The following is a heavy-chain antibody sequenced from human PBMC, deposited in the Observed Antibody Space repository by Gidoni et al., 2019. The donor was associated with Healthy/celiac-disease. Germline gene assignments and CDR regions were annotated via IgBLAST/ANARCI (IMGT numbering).Heavy chain of an antibody. J-gene: IGHJ4*02. CDR3: ARALYTVTTYPGY. D-gene: IGHD4-17*01. CDR1: GYTFSSYG. CDR2: LWSDGSNK. Sequence: QLQRVASVGGVVQPGRSLRLHCAACGYTFSSYGMHCVRAGPGKGLEWVAVLWSDGSNKYYADSVKGRFTITRDHSKNTLYLQMNSPRAEDTSVYYCARALYTVTTYPGYWGQGTLVTVSS. V-gene: IGHV3-33*01.